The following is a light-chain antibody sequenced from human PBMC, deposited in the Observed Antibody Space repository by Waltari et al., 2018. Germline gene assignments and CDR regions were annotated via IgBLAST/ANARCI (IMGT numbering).Light chain of an antibody. CDR1: QSISNW. CDR3: QQYNSYSLLT. J-gene: IGKJ4*01. Sequence: DIQMTQSPFTLSASVGDRVIITCRASQSISNWLAWYQHKTGKAPKLLIYKASTLASGVPSRFSGSVSGTDFSLTISSLQPDDFATYYCQQYNSYSLLTFGGGTKVEIK. CDR2: KAS. V-gene: IGKV1-5*03.